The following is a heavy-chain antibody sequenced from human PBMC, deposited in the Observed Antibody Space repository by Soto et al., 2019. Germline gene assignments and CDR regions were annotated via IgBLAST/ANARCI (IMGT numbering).Heavy chain of an antibody. D-gene: IGHD3-10*01. CDR1: GYTFTSYY. CDR2: INPSGGST. V-gene: IGHV1-46*01. CDR3: AFLFYAGSGSSRSYYGMDV. J-gene: IGHJ6*02. Sequence: ASVKVSCKASGYTFTSYYMHWLRQAPGQGLEWMGIINPSGGSTSYAQKFQGRVTMTRDTSTSTVYMELSSLRSEDTAVYYCAFLFYAGSGSSRSYYGMDVWGQGTTVPVSS.